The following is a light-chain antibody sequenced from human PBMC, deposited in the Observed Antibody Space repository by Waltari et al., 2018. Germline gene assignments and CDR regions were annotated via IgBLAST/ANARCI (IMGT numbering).Light chain of an antibody. CDR1: STDVGGYHS. CDR2: DVS. Sequence: QSALTQPASVSGSPGQSVTIFCAGTSTDVGGYHSVPWYQEHPGQGPRVSIYDVSDRPSGVSDRFSGSKSGNTASLTISGLQAEDEADYYCSSQSSNDVVLFGGGTKLTVL. V-gene: IGLV2-14*01. J-gene: IGLJ2*01. CDR3: SSQSSNDVVL.